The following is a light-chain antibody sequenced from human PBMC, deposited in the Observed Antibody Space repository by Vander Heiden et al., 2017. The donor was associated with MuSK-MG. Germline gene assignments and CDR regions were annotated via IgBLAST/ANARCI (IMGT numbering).Light chain of an antibody. CDR3: ASWDDSLNGWE. J-gene: IGLJ3*02. CDR1: NSNIGRNT. Sequence: QSVLTQPPSVSGTPGQKILISCSGSNSNIGRNTINGFQQFPGRAPQLLVYGDDQRPSWVPDRFSTSKSGTSASLAISGLRSEDEADYYCASWDDSLNGWEFGGGTKLTVL. CDR2: GDD. V-gene: IGLV1-44*01.